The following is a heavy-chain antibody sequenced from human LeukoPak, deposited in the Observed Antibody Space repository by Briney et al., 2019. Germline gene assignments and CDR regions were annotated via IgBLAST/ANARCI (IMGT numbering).Heavy chain of an antibody. CDR1: GGTFSSYA. V-gene: IGHV1-18*01. CDR2: ISAYNGNT. D-gene: IGHD1-1*01. CDR3: ARDLYNWNDEGYYGMDV. Sequence: ASVKDSCKASGGTFSSYAISWVRQAPGQGLEWMGWISAYNGNTNYAQKLQGRVTMTTDTSTSTAYMELRSLRSDDTAVYYCARDLYNWNDEGYYGMDVWGQGTTVTVSS. J-gene: IGHJ6*02.